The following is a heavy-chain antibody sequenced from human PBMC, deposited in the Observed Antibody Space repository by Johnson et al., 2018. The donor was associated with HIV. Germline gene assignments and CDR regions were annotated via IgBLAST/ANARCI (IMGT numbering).Heavy chain of an antibody. CDR3: ARLERLGGLSRVLDM. Sequence: VQLVESGGDLVKPGGSLRLSCAGSGFTFSSYSMNWVRQAPGKGLEWVSYISYSASSMFYADSLQGRFTISRDNAQNSLYLQMNYLRVEDTAGYYCARLERLGGLSRVLDMWGQGTMVTVSS. CDR1: GFTFSSYS. J-gene: IGHJ3*02. CDR2: ISYSASSM. V-gene: IGHV3-48*04. D-gene: IGHD6-19*01.